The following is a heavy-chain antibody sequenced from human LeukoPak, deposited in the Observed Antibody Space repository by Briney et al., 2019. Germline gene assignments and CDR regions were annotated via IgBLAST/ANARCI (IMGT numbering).Heavy chain of an antibody. J-gene: IGHJ6*03. V-gene: IGHV4-34*01. D-gene: IGHD6-19*01. CDR3: ARGKPSGWYGFEKYYYYMDV. CDR1: GGSFSGYY. CDR2: INHSGST. Sequence: PSETLSLTCAVYGGSFSGYYWSWIRQPPGKGLEWIGEINHSGSTNYNPSLKSRVTISVDTSKNQFSLKLSSVTAADTAVYYCARGKPSGWYGFEKYYYYMDVWGKGTTVTVSS.